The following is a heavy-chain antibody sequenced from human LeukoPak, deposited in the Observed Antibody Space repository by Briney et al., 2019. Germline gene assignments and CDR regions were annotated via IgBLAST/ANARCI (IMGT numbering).Heavy chain of an antibody. CDR2: IYYSGST. Sequence: SETLSLTCTVSGGSISSSSYYWGWIRQPPGKGLEWIGSIYYSGSTYYNPSLKSRVTISVDTSKNQFSLKLSSVTAADTAVYYRARHDTGYDSSGYTYYFDYWGQGTLVTVSS. CDR3: ARHDTGYDSSGYTYYFDY. V-gene: IGHV4-39*01. CDR1: GGSISSSSYY. J-gene: IGHJ4*02. D-gene: IGHD3-22*01.